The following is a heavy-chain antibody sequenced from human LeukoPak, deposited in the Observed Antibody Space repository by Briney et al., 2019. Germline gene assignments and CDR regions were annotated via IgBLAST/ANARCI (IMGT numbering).Heavy chain of an antibody. CDR1: GYTFTGYY. CDR3: AASIALTGNFFDY. CDR2: TNPKSGGT. D-gene: IGHD6-19*01. V-gene: IGHV1-2*06. J-gene: IGHJ4*02. Sequence: ASVKVSCKTSGYTFTGYYMHWVRLAPRQGLEWMGRTNPKSGGTDYAQKLQGRVTMNRDTSISTAYMELSRLRSDDTAVYYCAASIALTGNFFDYWGQGTLVTVSS.